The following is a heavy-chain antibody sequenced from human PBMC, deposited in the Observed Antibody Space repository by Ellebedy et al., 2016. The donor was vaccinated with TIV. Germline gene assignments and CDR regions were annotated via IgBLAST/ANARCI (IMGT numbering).Heavy chain of an antibody. Sequence: SVKVSXXASGYTFTSSGLSWVRQAPGQGLEWMGGIIPIFGTANYAQKFQGRVTITADKSTSTAYMELSSLRSEDTAVYYCARYSATVGYNWFDPWGQGTLVTVSS. CDR2: IIPIFGTA. CDR1: GYTFTSSG. CDR3: ARYSATVGYNWFDP. D-gene: IGHD2-15*01. J-gene: IGHJ5*02. V-gene: IGHV1-69*06.